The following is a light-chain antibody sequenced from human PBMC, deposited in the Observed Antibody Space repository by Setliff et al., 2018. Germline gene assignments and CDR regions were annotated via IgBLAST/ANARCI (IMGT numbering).Light chain of an antibody. V-gene: IGLV2-14*03. CDR1: SSDVGSYDL. CDR2: GVS. CDR3: NAYASDTTYV. Sequence: QSVLAQPASVSGSPGQSITISCSGTSSDVGSYDLVSWYQRHPGKAPKLIIYGVSDRPSGVSSRFSGSKSGNTAYLTISGLQTEDEAEYYCNAYASDTTYVFGSGTKVTVL. J-gene: IGLJ1*01.